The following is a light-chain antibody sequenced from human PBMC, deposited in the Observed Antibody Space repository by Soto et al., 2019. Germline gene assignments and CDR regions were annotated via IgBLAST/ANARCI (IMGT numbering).Light chain of an antibody. CDR3: QTCGTGIQL. Sequence: QPVLTQSPSASASLGASVKLTCTLSSGHSTYDIAWHQQQPEKGPRFLMKLNSDGSHTRGDGIPDRFSGSSSGAERYLTISSLQSEDEADYYCQTCGTGIQLFGGGTKLTVL. CDR1: SGHSTYD. J-gene: IGLJ2*01. CDR2: LNSDGSH. V-gene: IGLV4-69*01.